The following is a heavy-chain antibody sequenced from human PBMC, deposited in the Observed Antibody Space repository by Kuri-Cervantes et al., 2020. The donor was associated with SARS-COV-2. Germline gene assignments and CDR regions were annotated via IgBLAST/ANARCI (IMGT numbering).Heavy chain of an antibody. CDR1: GFTFSSYA. CDR3: AKDLVSGITIFGVVIAAAAFGI. CDR2: ISGSGGST. V-gene: IGHV3-23*01. J-gene: IGHJ3*02. D-gene: IGHD3-3*01. Sequence: GGSLRLSCAASGFTFSSYAMSWVRQAPGKGLEWVSAISGSGGSTYYADSVKGRFTISRDNSKNTLYLQMNSLRAEDTAVYYCAKDLVSGITIFGVVIAAAAFGIWGQGTMVTVSS.